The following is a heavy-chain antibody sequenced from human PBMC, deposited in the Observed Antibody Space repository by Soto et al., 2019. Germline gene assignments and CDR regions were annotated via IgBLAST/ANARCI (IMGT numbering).Heavy chain of an antibody. CDR1: GFTFSSYS. CDR2: ISSSSSTK. CDR3: AGLEWGSYRGDY. Sequence: EVQLVESGGGLVQPGGSLRLSCAASGFTFSSYSMNWVRQAPGKGLEWVSYISSSSSTKYYADSVKGRFTISRDNAKNSLYLQTNSLRDEDTAVYFCAGLEWGSYRGDYWGQGTQVTVSS. V-gene: IGHV3-48*02. D-gene: IGHD3-16*02. J-gene: IGHJ4*02.